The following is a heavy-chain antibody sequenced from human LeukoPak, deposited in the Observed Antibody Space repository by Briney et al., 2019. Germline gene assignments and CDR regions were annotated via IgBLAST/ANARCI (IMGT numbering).Heavy chain of an antibody. J-gene: IGHJ6*03. Sequence: GRSLRLSCAASGFTFSSYAMSWVRQAPGKGLEWVSGILDSGYSTYYANSVKGRFTISRDNSNNTLYLQMNSLRAEDTAVYYCAKLGGHPLHNYYVGVWGKGTTVAVSS. CDR3: AKLGGHPLHNYYVGV. CDR1: GFTFSSYA. D-gene: IGHD3-16*01. CDR2: ILDSGYST. V-gene: IGHV3-23*01.